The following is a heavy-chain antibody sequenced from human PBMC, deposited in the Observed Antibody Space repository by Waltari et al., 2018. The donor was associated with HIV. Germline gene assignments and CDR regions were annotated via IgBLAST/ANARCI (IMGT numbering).Heavy chain of an antibody. J-gene: IGHJ3*02. CDR1: GGPISRGRSY. V-gene: IGHV4-61*02. CDR3: ARRGIQLWFYAFDI. D-gene: IGHD5-18*01. CDR2: IYTRGST. Sequence: QVQLQESGPGLVKPSQTLSLTCTARGGPISRGRSYWSWIRQPAGKGLEWSGRIYTRGSTNYNPALKSRVTISVDTSKNQVSLKLSAGTAADTAVYYCARRGIQLWFYAFDIWGQGTMVTVSS.